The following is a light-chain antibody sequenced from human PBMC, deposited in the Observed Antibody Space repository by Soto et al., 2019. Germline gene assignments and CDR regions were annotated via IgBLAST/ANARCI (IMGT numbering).Light chain of an antibody. V-gene: IGKV1-12*02. Sequence: DIQMTQSPSSVSASVGDRVTITCRASQGINRWLAWYQQKPGKAPNLLIYGASSLQSVVPSRFSGSGSGTDFTLTISSLQPEDAATYCYQQANSFPFTFGGGTKVEIK. J-gene: IGKJ4*01. CDR3: QQANSFPFT. CDR1: QGINRW. CDR2: GAS.